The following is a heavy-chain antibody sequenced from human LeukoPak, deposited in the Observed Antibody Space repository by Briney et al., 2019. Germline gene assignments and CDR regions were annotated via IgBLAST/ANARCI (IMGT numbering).Heavy chain of an antibody. D-gene: IGHD4-23*01. CDR1: GFTFSSYT. Sequence: GGSLRLSCAASGFTFSSYTMNWVRQAPGKGLEWVSSISSSSTYINYADSMEGRFTISRDNANNSLFLQMNSLRAEDTAVYYCARGGVSVGGNFDYWGQGTLVTVSS. V-gene: IGHV3-21*01. J-gene: IGHJ4*02. CDR2: ISSSSTYI. CDR3: ARGGVSVGGNFDY.